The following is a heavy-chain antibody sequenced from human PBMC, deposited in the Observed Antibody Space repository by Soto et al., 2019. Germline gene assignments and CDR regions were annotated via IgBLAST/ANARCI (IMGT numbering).Heavy chain of an antibody. CDR2: IYYSGST. J-gene: IGHJ4*01. CDR1: DLYISSGFDY. Sequence: SETKSLTYTVADLYISSGFDYLSWIRQPPGKGLEWIGSIYYSGSTYYNPSLKSRVTISVDTSKNRFSLKLISVTAADTAVYYCARHYTSEPFDYWGQGTLVTVSS. V-gene: IGHV4-39*07. CDR3: ARHYTSEPFDY. D-gene: IGHD3-3*01.